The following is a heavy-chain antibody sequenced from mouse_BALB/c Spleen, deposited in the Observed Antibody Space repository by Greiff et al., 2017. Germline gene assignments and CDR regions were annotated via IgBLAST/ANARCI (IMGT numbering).Heavy chain of an antibody. CDR2: IYPGNSDT. V-gene: IGHV1-5*01. D-gene: IGHD2-2*01. CDR3: TRGGYDGRLYAMDY. CDR1: GYSFTSYW. J-gene: IGHJ4*01. Sequence: EVQLQQSGTVLARPGASVKMSCKASGYSFTSYWMHWVKQRPGQGLEWIGAIYPGNSDTSYNQKFKGKAKLTAVTSASTAYMELSSLTNEDSAVYYCTRGGYDGRLYAMDYWGQGTSVTVSS.